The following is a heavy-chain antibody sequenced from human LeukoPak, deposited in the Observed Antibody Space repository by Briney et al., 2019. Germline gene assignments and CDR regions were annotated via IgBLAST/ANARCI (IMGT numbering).Heavy chain of an antibody. D-gene: IGHD2-2*02. V-gene: IGHV3-11*01. Sequence: GWSLRLSCAASGFTFSDYYMSWIRQAPGQGLEWVSYISSSGSTIYYADSVKGRFTISRDNAKNSLYLQMNSLRAEDTAVYYCAKGVVVPAAIYYFDYWGQGTLVTVSS. J-gene: IGHJ4*02. CDR2: ISSSGSTI. CDR1: GFTFSDYY. CDR3: AKGVVVPAAIYYFDY.